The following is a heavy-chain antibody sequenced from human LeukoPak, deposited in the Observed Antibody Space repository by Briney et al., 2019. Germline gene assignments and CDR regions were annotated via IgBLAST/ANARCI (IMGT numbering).Heavy chain of an antibody. Sequence: RGSLRLSCAASGFTLSSYEMNWVRPAPGKGLEWVSYISSSGSTIYYADSVKGRFTISRDNAQNSLYLQMNSVRAEDTAVYYCAELGITMIGGVWGKGTTVTISS. CDR3: AELGITMIGGV. CDR2: ISSSGSTI. CDR1: GFTLSSYE. V-gene: IGHV3-48*03. J-gene: IGHJ6*03. D-gene: IGHD3-10*02.